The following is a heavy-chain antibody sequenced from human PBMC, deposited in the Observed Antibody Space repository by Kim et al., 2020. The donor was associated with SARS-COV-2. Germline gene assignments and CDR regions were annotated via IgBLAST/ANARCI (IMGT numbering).Heavy chain of an antibody. D-gene: IGHD6-13*01. CDR2: IIPIFGTA. Sequence: SVKVSCKASGGTFSSYAISWVRQAPGQGLEWMGGIIPIFGTANYAQKFQGRVTITADESTSTAYMELSSLRSEDTAVYYCARDDGVAAAGQNYYYYGMDVWGQGTTVTVSS. J-gene: IGHJ6*02. CDR3: ARDDGVAAAGQNYYYYGMDV. CDR1: GGTFSSYA. V-gene: IGHV1-69*13.